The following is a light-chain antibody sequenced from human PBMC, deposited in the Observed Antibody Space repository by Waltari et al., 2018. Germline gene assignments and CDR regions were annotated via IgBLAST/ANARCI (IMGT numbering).Light chain of an antibody. J-gene: IGKJ1*01. CDR2: KIC. CDR1: QSLVHSDGKTY. V-gene: IGKV2-24*01. Sequence: DIVLTQTPLSSPVTLGQPASISCMSSQSLVHSDGKTYLSCLQQRPGQPPRLLSYKICNRFSGVPDRFSGSGAGTDFTLKISRVEAEDVGVYYCMQTTRFWTFGQGTRVEIK. CDR3: MQTTRFWT.